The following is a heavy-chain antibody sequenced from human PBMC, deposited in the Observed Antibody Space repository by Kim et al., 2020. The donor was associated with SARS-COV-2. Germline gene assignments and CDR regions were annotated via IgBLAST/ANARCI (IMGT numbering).Heavy chain of an antibody. V-gene: IGHV3-11*05. CDR3: ARGGLSGFDY. J-gene: IGHJ4*02. CDR2: YT. Sequence: YTNYADSVKGRFTISRDNAKNSLYLQMNSLRAEDTAVYYCARGGLSGFDYWGQGTLVTVSS. D-gene: IGHD3-3*01.